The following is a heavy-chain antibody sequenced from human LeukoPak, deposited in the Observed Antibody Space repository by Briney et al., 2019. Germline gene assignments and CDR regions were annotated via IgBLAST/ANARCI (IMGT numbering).Heavy chain of an antibody. D-gene: IGHD1-26*01. Sequence: SETLSLTCAVSGGSISSGHSSWNWFRQPPGKGLEWIRYIYHSGSTYYNPSLKSRVAISVDKSKNQFSLKLRSVTAADTALYYCARGGTAFDIWGQGTMVTVSS. CDR2: IYHSGST. V-gene: IGHV4-30-2*01. CDR1: GGSISSGHSS. CDR3: ARGGTAFDI. J-gene: IGHJ3*02.